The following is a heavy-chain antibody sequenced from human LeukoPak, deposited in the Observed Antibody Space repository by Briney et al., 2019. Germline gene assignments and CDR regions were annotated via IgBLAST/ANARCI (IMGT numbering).Heavy chain of an antibody. Sequence: GGSLRLSCAASGFTFSNAWMSWVRQAPGKGLEWVGRIKSKTDGGTTDYAAPVKGRFTISRDDSKNTLYLQMNSLKTEDTAVYYCTPISLVVGGWFDPWGQGTLVTVSS. CDR1: GFTFSNAW. J-gene: IGHJ5*02. CDR2: IKSKTDGGTT. D-gene: IGHD6-13*01. V-gene: IGHV3-15*01. CDR3: TPISLVVGGWFDP.